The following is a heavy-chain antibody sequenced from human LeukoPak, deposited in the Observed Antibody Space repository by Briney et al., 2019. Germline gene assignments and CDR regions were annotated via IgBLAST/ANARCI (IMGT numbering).Heavy chain of an antibody. J-gene: IGHJ4*02. CDR3: ARDASGHDLPFDY. Sequence: GGSLRLSCAASGFTFSLYEMNWVRQAPVKGLEWASYISGGGETRYYADSVKGRFTISRDNGKNSLYLQMNSLRAEDTAVYYCARDASGHDLPFDYWGQGTLVTVSS. CDR2: ISGGGETR. V-gene: IGHV3-48*03. D-gene: IGHD6-25*01. CDR1: GFTFSLYE.